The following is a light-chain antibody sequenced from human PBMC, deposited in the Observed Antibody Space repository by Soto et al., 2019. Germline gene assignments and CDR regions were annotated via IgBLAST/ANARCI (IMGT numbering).Light chain of an antibody. J-gene: IGLJ3*02. Sequence: QSALTQSPSASGSPGQSVTISCTGTSSDVGGHNYVSWYQHHPGKAPKLMIYDVTLRPSGVPDRFSGSKSGNTASLTISGLQAEDEADYYCCSYAGSFTWVFGGGTKVTVL. CDR1: SSDVGGHNY. CDR2: DVT. V-gene: IGLV2-11*01. CDR3: CSYAGSFTWV.